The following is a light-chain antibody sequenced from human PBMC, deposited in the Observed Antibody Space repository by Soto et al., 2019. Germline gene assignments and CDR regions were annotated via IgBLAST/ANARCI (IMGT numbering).Light chain of an antibody. CDR3: ETWDSYTRV. CDR2: LEGSGGY. V-gene: IGLV4-60*03. CDR1: SGHNNYI. Sequence: SWAQSALGSSVRLTCTLSSGHNNYIMAWHQQQPGKAPRYLMKLEGSGGYNKGSWIPDRFSGSSSGAGRYRTISSLQSEDEAYYYCETWDSYTRVFGGGTKLTVL. J-gene: IGLJ3*02.